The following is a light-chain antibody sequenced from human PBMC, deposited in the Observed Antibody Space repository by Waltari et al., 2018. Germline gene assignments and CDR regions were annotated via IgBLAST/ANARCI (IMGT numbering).Light chain of an antibody. Sequence: DIQMTQSPSFVSVSVGDRVTITCRASQGITYWLAWYQQKPGKAPNLLIYKASTLESGVPSRFSGSGSGTEFTLTISGLQPDDFATYYCQQCNTYSFGQGTKVEIK. J-gene: IGKJ1*01. CDR2: KAS. V-gene: IGKV1-5*03. CDR3: QQCNTYS. CDR1: QGITYW.